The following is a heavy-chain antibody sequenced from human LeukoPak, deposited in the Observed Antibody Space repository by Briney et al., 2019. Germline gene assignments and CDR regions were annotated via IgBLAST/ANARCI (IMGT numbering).Heavy chain of an antibody. D-gene: IGHD5-24*01. CDR1: GYTFTGYY. CDR2: INPNSGGT. V-gene: IGHV1-2*04. J-gene: IGHJ6*02. CDR3: ARDLGPMATIQYYNYGMDV. Sequence: ASVKVSCKASGYTFTGYYMHWVRQAPGQGLEWMGWINPNSGGTNYAQKFQGWVTMTRDTSISTAYMELSRLRSDDTAVYYCARDLGPMATIQYYNYGMDVWGQGTTVTVSS.